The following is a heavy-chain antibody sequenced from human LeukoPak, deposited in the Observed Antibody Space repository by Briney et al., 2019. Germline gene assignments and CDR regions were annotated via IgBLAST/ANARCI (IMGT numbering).Heavy chain of an antibody. CDR1: DDSISSSTYS. J-gene: IGHJ2*01. V-gene: IGHV4-39*07. Sequence: PSETLSLTCTVSDDSISSSTYSWGWIRQPPGKGLEWIGRIYYSGSTYYNPSLRSRVAISVDTSKNQFSLKLSSVTAADTAMYYCARDTLDPTTVASWYIDLWGRGTLVTVSS. CDR2: IYYSGST. D-gene: IGHD4-23*01. CDR3: ARDTLDPTTVASWYIDL.